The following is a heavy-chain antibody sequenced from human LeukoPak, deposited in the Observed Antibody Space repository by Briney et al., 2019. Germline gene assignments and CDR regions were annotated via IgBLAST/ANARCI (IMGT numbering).Heavy chain of an antibody. V-gene: IGHV4-61*08. CDR2: IYYSGST. CDR1: GGSISSGGYY. D-gene: IGHD3-10*01. CDR3: ARDSVYSLYYYAGYGMDV. J-gene: IGHJ6*02. Sequence: PSETLSLTCTVSGGSISSGGYYWSWIRQHPGKGLEWIGYIYYSGSTNYNPSLKSRVTISVDTSKNQFSLKLSSVTAADTAVYYCARDSVYSLYYYAGYGMDVWGQGTTVTVSS.